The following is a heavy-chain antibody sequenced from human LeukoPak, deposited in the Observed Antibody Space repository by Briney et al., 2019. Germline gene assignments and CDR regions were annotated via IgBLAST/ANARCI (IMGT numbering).Heavy chain of an antibody. CDR2: IGGSGTNT. J-gene: IGHJ6*03. CDR1: GFTFTSSG. V-gene: IGHV3-23*01. Sequence: PGGSLRLSCAASGFTFTSSGMSWVRQAPGKGLEWVSAIGGSGTNTYYADSVKGRFTISRDNSKNALYLQMNSLRAEDTAIYYCAASKGYMDVWGKGTTVTISS. CDR3: AASKGYMDV.